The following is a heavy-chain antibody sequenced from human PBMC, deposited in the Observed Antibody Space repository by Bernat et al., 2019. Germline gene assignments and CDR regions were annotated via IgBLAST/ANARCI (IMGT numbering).Heavy chain of an antibody. CDR1: GFTFGNAW. D-gene: IGHD6-19*01. CDR2: IKSKTDGGTT. CDR3: TTLTYSSGWYLVY. Sequence: EVQLVESGGGLVRPGGSLRLSFAASGFTFGNAWINWVRQAPGKGLEWVGRIKSKTDGGTTDYAAPVKGRFTISRDDSKNTLYLQMNSLKTEDTAVYYCTTLTYSSGWYLVYWGQGTLVTVSS. V-gene: IGHV3-15*07. J-gene: IGHJ4*02.